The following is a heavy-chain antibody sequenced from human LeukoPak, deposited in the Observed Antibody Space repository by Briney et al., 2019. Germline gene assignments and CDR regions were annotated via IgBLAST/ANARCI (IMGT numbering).Heavy chain of an antibody. J-gene: IGHJ4*02. Sequence: ASVKVSCKASGNSLNNYHMHWVRQAPGQGLEWLGIIRPGGDGPSYAQKVQGRVTMTRDMSTSTVYMELSSLTSDDTAVYYCGRDPTYRNYFDSWGQGTLVTVSS. CDR1: GNSLNNYH. CDR2: IRPGGDGP. D-gene: IGHD1-1*01. CDR3: GRDPTYRNYFDS. V-gene: IGHV1-46*02.